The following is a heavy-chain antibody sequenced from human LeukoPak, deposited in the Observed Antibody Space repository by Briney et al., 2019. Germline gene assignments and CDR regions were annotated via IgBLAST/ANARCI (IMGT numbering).Heavy chain of an antibody. CDR2: IYIDDST. CDR3: ARDWGYCSSTSCHVFDY. D-gene: IGHD2-2*01. V-gene: IGHV3-53*01. CDR1: GFTVSSNY. J-gene: IGHJ4*02. Sequence: PGGSLRLSCAASGFTVSSNYMSWVRQAPGKGLEWVSVIYIDDSTYYADSVKGRFTISRDKSKNTLYLQMNSLRAEDTAVYYCARDWGYCSSTSCHVFDYWGQGTLVTVSS.